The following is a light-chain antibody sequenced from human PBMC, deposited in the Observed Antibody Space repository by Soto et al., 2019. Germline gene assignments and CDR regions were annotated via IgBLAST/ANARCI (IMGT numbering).Light chain of an antibody. Sequence: DIQMTQSPSTLSASVGDRITITCRASQSVSAWVAWYQQKPGKAPKVVIYDASSLESGVPSRFAGSRSGADFTLTISGLQPEDFATSYWQPLSRYPSTVGGGTKVDIK. CDR2: DAS. J-gene: IGKJ4*01. CDR1: QSVSAW. CDR3: QPLSRYPST. V-gene: IGKV1-5*01.